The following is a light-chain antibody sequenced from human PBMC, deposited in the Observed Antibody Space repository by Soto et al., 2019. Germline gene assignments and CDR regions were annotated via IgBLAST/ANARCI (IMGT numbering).Light chain of an antibody. J-gene: IGLJ3*02. CDR2: QHS. V-gene: IGLV3-1*01. CDR1: KLGDKY. CDR3: QAWDSSTGV. Sequence: SYELTQPPSVSVSPGQTASITCSGDKLGDKYACWYQQKPGQSPVLVIYQHSKRPSGIPERSSGSNSGNTATLTISGTQAMDEADYYCQAWDSSTGVFGGGTKLTVL.